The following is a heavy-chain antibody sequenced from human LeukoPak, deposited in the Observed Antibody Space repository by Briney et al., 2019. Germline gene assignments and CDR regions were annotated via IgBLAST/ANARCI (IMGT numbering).Heavy chain of an antibody. J-gene: IGHJ4*02. CDR1: GYILTNYA. Sequence: AASVKVSCTSSGYILTNYAITWVRQAPGQGLEWMGWISAYNGNTDYAQKFQGRVTMTTDTSTRTAYMGLRSLRSDDTAVYYCARGRLGVSGYKDYFDYWGQGTLVTVSS. D-gene: IGHD1-14*01. CDR2: ISAYNGNT. CDR3: ARGRLGVSGYKDYFDY. V-gene: IGHV1-18*01.